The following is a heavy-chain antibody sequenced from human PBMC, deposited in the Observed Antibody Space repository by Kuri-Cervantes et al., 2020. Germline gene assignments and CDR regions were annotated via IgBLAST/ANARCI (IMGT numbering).Heavy chain of an antibody. D-gene: IGHD3-3*01. CDR1: GYTFTSYA. CDR3: ARVSYDFWAYYYMDV. CDR2: INAGNGNT. Sequence: ASVKVSCKASGYTFTSYAMHWVRQAPGQRLEWMGWINAGNGNTKYSQKFQGRVTITRDTSASTAYMELSSLRSEDTAVYYCARVSYDFWAYYYMDVWGKGTTVTVSS. V-gene: IGHV1-3*01. J-gene: IGHJ6*03.